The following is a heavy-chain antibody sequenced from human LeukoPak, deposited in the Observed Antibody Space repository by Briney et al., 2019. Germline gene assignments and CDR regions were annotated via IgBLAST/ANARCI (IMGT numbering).Heavy chain of an antibody. J-gene: IGHJ4*02. CDR1: GFTFSSYS. CDR3: AGGGVIGY. Sequence: GGSLRLSCAASGFTFSSYSMNGVRQAPGKWLEWVSSISSSSSYIYYADSVKGRLTISRDNAKNSLYLQMNSLRAEDTAVYYWAGGGVIGYWGQGTLVTVSS. CDR2: ISSSSSYI. V-gene: IGHV3-21*01. D-gene: IGHD2/OR15-2a*01.